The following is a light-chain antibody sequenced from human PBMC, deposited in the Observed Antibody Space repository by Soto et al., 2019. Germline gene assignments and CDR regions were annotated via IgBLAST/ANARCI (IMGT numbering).Light chain of an antibody. Sequence: EIVLTQSPGTLSLSPGERATLSCRASQSVSSSYLAWYQQKPGQAPRLLIYGASSRATGIPDRFSGSGSGTDFTLKISRVEAEDVGLYYCMQRIESPTFGQGTRLEIK. V-gene: IGKV3-20*01. CDR2: GAS. CDR3: MQRIESPT. J-gene: IGKJ5*01. CDR1: QSVSSSY.